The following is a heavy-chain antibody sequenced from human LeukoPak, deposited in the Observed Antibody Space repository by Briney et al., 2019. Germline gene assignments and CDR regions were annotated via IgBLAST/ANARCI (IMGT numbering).Heavy chain of an antibody. J-gene: IGHJ6*04. CDR2: IIPIFGTA. D-gene: IGHD4-11*01. CDR1: GGTFSSYA. V-gene: IGHV1-69*01. Sequence: VASVKVSCKASGGTFSSYAISWVRQAPGQGLEWMGGIIPIFGTANYAQKFQGRVTITADESTSTAYMELSSLRSEDTAVYYCARGMTTVGGMDVWGKGTTVTVSS. CDR3: ARGMTTVGGMDV.